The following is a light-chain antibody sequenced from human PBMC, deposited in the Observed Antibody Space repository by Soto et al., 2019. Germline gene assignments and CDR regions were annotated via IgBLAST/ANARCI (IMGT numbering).Light chain of an antibody. CDR2: EVS. CDR1: ISDVGGYNY. CDR3: SSYTSSSTLGV. V-gene: IGLV2-14*01. J-gene: IGLJ1*01. Sequence: SQPASVSGSPGQSVPIACTGTISDVGGYNYVSCYQQHPGKAPKLMIYEVSNRPSGVSNRFSGSKSGNTASLTISGLQAEDEADYYCSSYTSSSTLGVFGTGTKVTVL.